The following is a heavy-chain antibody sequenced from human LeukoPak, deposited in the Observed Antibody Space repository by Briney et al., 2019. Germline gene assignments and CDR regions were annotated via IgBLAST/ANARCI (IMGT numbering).Heavy chain of an antibody. Sequence: SGPTLVKPTQTLTLTCTFSGFSLSAEEMSVTWIRQPPGKGLEWLARIDWDDGKYYNTSLRARLTISRDTSSNQVVLKMTNMDPVDTGTYYCARIRSAAATGDWGPGTLVTVSS. V-gene: IGHV2-70*11. J-gene: IGHJ4*02. CDR3: ARIRSAAATGD. CDR2: IDWDDGK. CDR1: GFSLSAEEMS. D-gene: IGHD6-13*01.